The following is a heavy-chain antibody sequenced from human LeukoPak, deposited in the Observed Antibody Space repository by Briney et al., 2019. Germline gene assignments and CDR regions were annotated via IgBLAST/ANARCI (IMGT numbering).Heavy chain of an antibody. CDR3: ASEGYDSSGYAGSDY. CDR1: GFTFSSYG. CDR2: ISSSSSTI. D-gene: IGHD3-22*01. J-gene: IGHJ4*02. V-gene: IGHV3-48*04. Sequence: GGSLRLSCAASGFTFSSYGMHWVRQAPGKGLEWVSYISSSSSTIYYADSVKGRFTISRDNAKNSLYLQMNSLRAEDTAVYYCASEGYDSSGYAGSDYWGQGTLVTVSS.